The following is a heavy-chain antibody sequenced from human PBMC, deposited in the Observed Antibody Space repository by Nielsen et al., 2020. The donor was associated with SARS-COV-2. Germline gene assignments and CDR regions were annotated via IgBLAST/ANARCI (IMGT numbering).Heavy chain of an antibody. CDR1: QFTVSSND. CDR2: VGTAGDT. D-gene: IGHD3-16*01. J-gene: IGHJ6*02. CDR3: VGGNYYYGMDV. V-gene: IGHV3-13*01. Sequence: SCAGSQFTVSSNDMHWVRPATGKGLEWVSAVGTAGDTYYLASVKGRFTISRDIASNSLYLQMNSVRAGDTAVYYCVGGNYYYGMDVWGQGTTVTVSS.